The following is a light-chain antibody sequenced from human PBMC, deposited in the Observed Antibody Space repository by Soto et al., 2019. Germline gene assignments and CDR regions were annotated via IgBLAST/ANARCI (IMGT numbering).Light chain of an antibody. CDR3: QAWGPGVV. CDR2: VNTDGSH. CDR1: SGHSTYA. J-gene: IGLJ2*01. Sequence: QSALTQSPSASASLGASVKLTCTLSSGHSTYAIAWHQQQSEKGPRYLMIVNTDGSHTKGDGIPDRFSGSSSGAERYLIISGLQSEDDADYYCQAWGPGVVFGGGTKLTVL. V-gene: IGLV4-69*01.